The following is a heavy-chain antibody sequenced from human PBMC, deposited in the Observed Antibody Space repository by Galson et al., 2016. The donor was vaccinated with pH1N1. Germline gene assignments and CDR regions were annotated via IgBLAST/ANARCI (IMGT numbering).Heavy chain of an antibody. J-gene: IGHJ6*02. CDR1: GYSFADHW. CDR2: IYPDDSDT. Sequence: QSGAEVKKPGESLRISCQASGYSFADHWIAWVRQVPGEGLEWMGFIYPDDSDTKYNPSFQGQVIISADKSFNTAYLQWSSLKASDTAMYYCARHRVAGIQGSGMDVWGQGTTVTVSS. V-gene: IGHV5-51*01. CDR3: ARHRVAGIQGSGMDV. D-gene: IGHD6-19*01.